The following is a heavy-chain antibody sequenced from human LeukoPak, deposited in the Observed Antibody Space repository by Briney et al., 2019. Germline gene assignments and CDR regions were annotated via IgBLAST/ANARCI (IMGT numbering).Heavy chain of an antibody. V-gene: IGHV3-53*01. CDR2: IYSGGST. D-gene: IGHD3-10*01. J-gene: IGHJ4*02. CDR3: ARAVWFGELYFDY. CDR1: GFTVSSNY. Sequence: GGSLRLSCAAPGFTVSSNYMSWVRQAPGKGLEWVSVIYSGGSTYYADSVKGRFTISRDNSKNTLYLQMNSLRAEDTAVYYCARAVWFGELYFDYWGQGTLVTVSS.